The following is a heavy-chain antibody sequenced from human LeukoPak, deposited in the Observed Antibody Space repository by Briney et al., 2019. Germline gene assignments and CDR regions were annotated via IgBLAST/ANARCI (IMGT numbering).Heavy chain of an antibody. CDR2: ISYDGSDK. V-gene: IGHV3-30*04. Sequence: GRSLRLSCAASGFTFSSYAMYWVRQAPGKGLEWVAVISYDGSDKFYADSVKGRFTISRDSSKNALYLQMNSLRPEDTAVYYCARARPSMWIDYWGQGTLVTVSS. CDR1: GFTFSSYA. D-gene: IGHD5-12*01. CDR3: ARARPSMWIDY. J-gene: IGHJ4*02.